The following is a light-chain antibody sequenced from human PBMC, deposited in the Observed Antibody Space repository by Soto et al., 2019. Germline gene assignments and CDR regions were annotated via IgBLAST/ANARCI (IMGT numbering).Light chain of an antibody. Sequence: EIVLTQSPATLSLSPGERATLSCRASQSVSSDLAWYQQKPGQAPRILIYDASNRATGIPARFIGSGSGTASTLTISSLEPEDFAVYYCQQRSNWMYTFGQGTKLEIK. V-gene: IGKV3-11*01. CDR3: QQRSNWMYT. CDR1: QSVSSD. CDR2: DAS. J-gene: IGKJ2*01.